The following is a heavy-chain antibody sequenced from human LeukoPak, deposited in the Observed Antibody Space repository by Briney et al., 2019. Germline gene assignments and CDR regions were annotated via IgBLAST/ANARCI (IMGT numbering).Heavy chain of an antibody. CDR2: IYYSGST. D-gene: IGHD6-19*01. Sequence: PSETLSLTCTVSGGSISSHYWSWIRQPPGKGLEWIGYIYYSGSTNYNPSLKSRVTISIDTSKNQFSLKLSSVTAADTAVYYCARHGTVAGSDYWGQGTLVTVSS. V-gene: IGHV4-59*08. CDR1: GGSISSHY. CDR3: ARHGTVAGSDY. J-gene: IGHJ4*02.